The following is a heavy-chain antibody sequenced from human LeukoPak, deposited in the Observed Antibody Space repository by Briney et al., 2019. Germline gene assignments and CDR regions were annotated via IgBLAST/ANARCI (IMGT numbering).Heavy chain of an antibody. D-gene: IGHD3-22*01. CDR1: GFTFSSYG. CDR3: AKSALMDYYDSSGYYHDAFDI. J-gene: IGHJ3*02. Sequence: GGSLRLSCAASGFTFSSYGMHWVRQAPGKGLGWVAVISYDGSNKYYADSVKGRFTISRDNSKNTLYLQMNSLRAEDTAVYYCAKSALMDYYDSSGYYHDAFDIWGQGTMVTVSS. CDR2: ISYDGSNK. V-gene: IGHV3-30*18.